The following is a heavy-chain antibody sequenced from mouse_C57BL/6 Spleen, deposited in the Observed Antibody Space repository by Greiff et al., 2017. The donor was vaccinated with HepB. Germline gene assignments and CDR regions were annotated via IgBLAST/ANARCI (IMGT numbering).Heavy chain of an antibody. CDR3: ARNLDYWYFDV. CDR2: INYDGSST. Sequence: EVKLMESEGGLVQPGSSMKLSCTASGFTFSDYYMAWVRQVPEKGLEWVANINYDGSSTYYLDSLKSRFIISRDNAKNILYLQMSSLKSEDTATYYCARNLDYWYFDVWGTGTTVTVSS. J-gene: IGHJ1*03. CDR1: GFTFSDYY. V-gene: IGHV5-16*01. D-gene: IGHD2-10*02.